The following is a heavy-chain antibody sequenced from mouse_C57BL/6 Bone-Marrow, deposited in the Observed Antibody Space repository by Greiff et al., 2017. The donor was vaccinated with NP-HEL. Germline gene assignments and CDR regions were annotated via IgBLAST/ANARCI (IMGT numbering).Heavy chain of an antibody. CDR3: ERHEGRYDYDSAWFAY. CDR2: ISNGGGST. J-gene: IGHJ3*01. Sequence: EVKLMESGGGLVQPGGSLKLSCAASGFTFSDYYMYWVRQTPEKRLEWVAYISNGGGSTYYPDTVKVRFTISSDNAKTTLYLQMSRLKSEDTAMYCCERHEGRYDYDSAWFAYWGQGTLVTVSA. CDR1: GFTFSDYY. D-gene: IGHD2-4*01. V-gene: IGHV5-12*01.